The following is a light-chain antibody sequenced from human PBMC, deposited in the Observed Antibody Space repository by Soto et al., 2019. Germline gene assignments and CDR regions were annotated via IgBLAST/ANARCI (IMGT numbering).Light chain of an antibody. CDR3: SSYTSSSTYV. J-gene: IGLJ1*01. CDR2: EVS. CDR1: SSDVGGYNY. Sequence: SVLTQPASVSGSPGQSITISCTGTSSDVGGYNYVSWYQQHPGKAPKLMIYEVSNRPSGVSNRFSGSTSGNTASLTISGLQAEDEADYYCSSYTSSSTYVFGTGTKVTVL. V-gene: IGLV2-14*01.